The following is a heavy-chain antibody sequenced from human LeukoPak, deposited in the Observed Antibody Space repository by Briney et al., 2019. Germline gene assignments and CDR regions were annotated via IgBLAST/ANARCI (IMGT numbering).Heavy chain of an antibody. J-gene: IGHJ5*02. CDR3: ARLNLGDWFDP. V-gene: IGHV4-59*01. Sequence: ETLSLTCTVSGGSISSYYWSWIRQPPGKGLEWIGYIYYSGSTNYNPSLKSRVTISVDTSKNQFSLKLSSVTAADTAVYYCARLNLGDWFDPWGQGTLVTVSS. CDR1: GGSISSYY. CDR2: IYYSGST.